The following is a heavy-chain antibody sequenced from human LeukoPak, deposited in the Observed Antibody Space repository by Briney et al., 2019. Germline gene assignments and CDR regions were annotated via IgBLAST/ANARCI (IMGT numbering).Heavy chain of an antibody. CDR1: GYTFTSYY. CDR3: ARYGNLWGFRELIWGDFDY. Sequence: ASVKVTCKASGYTFTSYYMHWVRQAPGQGLEWMGIINPSGGSTSYAHKFQVRVTMTRYTSTSTVYMELSSLRSEDRAVYYCARYGNLWGFRELIWGDFDYWGQGTLVTVSS. J-gene: IGHJ4*02. CDR2: INPSGGST. V-gene: IGHV1-46*01. D-gene: IGHD3-10*01.